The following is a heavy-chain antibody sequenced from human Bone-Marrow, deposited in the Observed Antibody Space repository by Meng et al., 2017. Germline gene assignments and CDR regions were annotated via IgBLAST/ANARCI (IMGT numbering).Heavy chain of an antibody. CDR3: ASGYCSGGSCQVGWFDP. J-gene: IGHJ5*02. Sequence: QGRSHQWGSGLLSPPGPLSLTLAFMAGSFSVNYWSWIRQPPGKGLEWIGEINHSGSTNYNPSLKSRVTISVDTSKNQFSLKLSSVTAADTAVYYCASGYCSGGSCQVGWFDPWGQGTLVTVSS. V-gene: IGHV4-34*01. D-gene: IGHD2-15*01. CDR2: INHSGST. CDR1: AGSFSVNY.